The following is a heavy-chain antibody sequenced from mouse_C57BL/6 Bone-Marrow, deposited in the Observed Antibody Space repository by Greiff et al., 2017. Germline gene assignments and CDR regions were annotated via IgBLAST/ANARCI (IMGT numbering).Heavy chain of an antibody. CDR1: GYTFTSYW. CDR2: VHPNSGST. CDR3: ARKAIYYDYDGDY. D-gene: IGHD2-4*01. Sequence: QVQLQQPGAELVKPGASVQLSCKASGYTFTSYWMHWVKQRPGQGLEWIGMVHPNSGSTNYNETFKSKATLTVDKSSSTAYMQIRSLTSEDSSGSYCARKAIYYDYDGDYWGQGTTLTVSS. V-gene: IGHV1-64*01. J-gene: IGHJ2*01.